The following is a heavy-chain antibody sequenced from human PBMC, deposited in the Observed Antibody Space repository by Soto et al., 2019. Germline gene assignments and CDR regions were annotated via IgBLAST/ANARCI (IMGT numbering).Heavy chain of an antibody. CDR2: ISYDGSNK. D-gene: IGHD3-10*01. V-gene: IGHV3-30*18. Sequence: PGGSLRLSCAASGFTFSSYGMHWVRQAPGKGLEWVAVISYDGSNKYYADSVKGRFTISRDNSKNTLYLQMNSLRAEDTAVYYCAKDPITMVRGVIIPYYFDYWGQGTLVTVSS. J-gene: IGHJ4*02. CDR3: AKDPITMVRGVIIPYYFDY. CDR1: GFTFSSYG.